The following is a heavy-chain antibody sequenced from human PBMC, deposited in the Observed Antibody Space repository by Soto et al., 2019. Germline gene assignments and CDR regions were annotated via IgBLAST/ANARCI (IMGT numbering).Heavy chain of an antibody. CDR1: DGSISSGHYY. Sequence: PSETLSLTCTVSDGSISSGHYYWSWIRQPPGKGLEWIGYIYYSGSTYYNPSLKSRVTISVDTSKNQFSLKLSSVTAADTAVYYCARGQDGAAALTFDYWGQGTLVTVSS. J-gene: IGHJ4*02. D-gene: IGHD6-13*01. V-gene: IGHV4-30-4*01. CDR2: IYYSGST. CDR3: ARGQDGAAALTFDY.